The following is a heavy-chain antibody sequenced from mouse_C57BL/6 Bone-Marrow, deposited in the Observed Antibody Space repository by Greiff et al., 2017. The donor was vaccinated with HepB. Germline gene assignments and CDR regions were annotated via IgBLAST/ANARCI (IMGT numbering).Heavy chain of an antibody. CDR2: ISSGGSYT. V-gene: IGHV5-6*01. CDR1: GFTFSSYG. J-gene: IGHJ3*01. CDR3: ARHPAYDGYYAWFAY. D-gene: IGHD2-3*01. Sequence: EVQLVESGGDLVKPGGSLKLSCAASGFTFSSYGMSWVRQTPDKRLEWVATISSGGSYTYYPDSVKGRFTISRDNAKNTLYLQMSSLKSEDTAMYYCARHPAYDGYYAWFAYWGQGTLVTVSA.